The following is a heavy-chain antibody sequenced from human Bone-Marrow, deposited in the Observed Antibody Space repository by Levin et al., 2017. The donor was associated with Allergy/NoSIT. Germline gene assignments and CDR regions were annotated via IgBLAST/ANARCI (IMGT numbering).Heavy chain of an antibody. D-gene: IGHD3-22*01. J-gene: IGHJ3*02. CDR3: ARWGDNSAAPGAFET. V-gene: IGHV4-39*01. CDR1: GGSIIIGSHY. Sequence: PSETLSLNCTVSGGSIIIGSHYWGWIRQSPGKELEWIGSVYFSGTAYYNPSFNSRVTISVDTSKNRFSLQLTSVTAADTAVYYCARWGDNSAAPGAFETWGQGTMVTVSS. CDR2: VYFSGTA.